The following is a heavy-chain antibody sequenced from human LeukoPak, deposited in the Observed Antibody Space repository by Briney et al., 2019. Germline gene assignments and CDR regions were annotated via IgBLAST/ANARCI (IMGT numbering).Heavy chain of an antibody. Sequence: ASVKVSCKASGYTFTSNYIHWVRQAPGQGLEWMGGIIPIFGTANYAQKFQGRVTMTRDTSTSTVYMELSSLRSEDTAVYYCARDYSGYGHPSTFDYWGQGTLVTVSS. CDR2: IIPIFGTA. D-gene: IGHD5-12*01. CDR3: ARDYSGYGHPSTFDY. CDR1: GYTFTSNY. J-gene: IGHJ4*02. V-gene: IGHV1-46*01.